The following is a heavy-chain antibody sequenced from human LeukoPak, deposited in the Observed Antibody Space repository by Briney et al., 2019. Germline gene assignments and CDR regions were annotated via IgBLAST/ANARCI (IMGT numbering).Heavy chain of an antibody. D-gene: IGHD3-9*01. CDR2: IYYSGST. V-gene: IGHV4-31*03. J-gene: IGHJ4*02. Sequence: SETLSLTCTVSGGSISSGGYYWSWSRQHPGKGLEWIGYIYYSGSTYYNPSLKSRVTISVDTSKNQFSLKLSSVTAADTAVYFCTKKTEYDIFDYWGQGTLVTVSS. CDR1: GGSISSGGYY. CDR3: TKKTEYDIFDY.